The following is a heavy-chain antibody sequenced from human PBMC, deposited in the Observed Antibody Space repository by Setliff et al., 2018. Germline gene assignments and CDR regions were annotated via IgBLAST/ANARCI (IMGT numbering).Heavy chain of an antibody. Sequence: PGEFLKISCAASGFNFNLYNMNWVRQAPGKGLEWVSYIISNSLTIHYADSVRGRFTVSRDNARNSLYLQMNNLRAEDTAVYYCARDEVNCSGSKCYSGFDSWGQGTLVTVS. CDR1: GFNFNLYN. D-gene: IGHD2-15*01. CDR2: IISNSLTI. CDR3: ARDEVNCSGSKCYSGFDS. V-gene: IGHV3-48*01. J-gene: IGHJ4*02.